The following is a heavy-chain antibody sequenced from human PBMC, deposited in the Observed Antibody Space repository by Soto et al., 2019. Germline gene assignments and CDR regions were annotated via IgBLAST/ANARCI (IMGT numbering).Heavy chain of an antibody. CDR1: GFTFSSYS. Sequence: EVQLVESGGGLVQPGGSLRLSCAASGFTFSSYSMNWARQAPGKGLEWISYISSSGNTIYYADSVKGRFTISRDNAKNSLYVQMNSLRVEDTAVYYWARGVRGVTDYWGQGTLVTVSS. CDR2: ISSSGNTI. CDR3: ARGVRGVTDY. V-gene: IGHV3-48*01. J-gene: IGHJ4*02. D-gene: IGHD3-10*01.